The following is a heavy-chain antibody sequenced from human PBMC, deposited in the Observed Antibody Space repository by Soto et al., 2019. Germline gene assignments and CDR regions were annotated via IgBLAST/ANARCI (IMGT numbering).Heavy chain of an antibody. V-gene: IGHV1-8*01. CDR2: MNPNSGNT. Sequence: QAQLVQSGAEVKKPGASVKDSCKASGYTFTGYDINWVRQATGQGLEWMGWMNPNSGNTGYAQNFQGRVTMTRDNSITPAYMELTRLRDDDSAVYYCAGEKGGTTGIDFWGQGTLVTVSS. CDR1: GYTFTGYD. D-gene: IGHD1-7*01. CDR3: AGEKGGTTGIDF. J-gene: IGHJ4*02.